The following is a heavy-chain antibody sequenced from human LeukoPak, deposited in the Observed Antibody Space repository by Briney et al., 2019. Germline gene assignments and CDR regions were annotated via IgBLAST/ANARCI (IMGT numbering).Heavy chain of an antibody. CDR2: ISYDGSNK. CDR3: AKGGVPVVSPAVN. V-gene: IGHV3-30-3*01. J-gene: IGHJ4*02. Sequence: GGSLRLSCAASGFTFSSYAMHWVRQAPGKGLEWVAVISYDGSNKCYADSVKGRFTISRDNSKNTLYLQMNSLRAEDTAVYYCAKGGVPVVSPAVNWGQGTLVTVSS. CDR1: GFTFSSYA. D-gene: IGHD2-2*01.